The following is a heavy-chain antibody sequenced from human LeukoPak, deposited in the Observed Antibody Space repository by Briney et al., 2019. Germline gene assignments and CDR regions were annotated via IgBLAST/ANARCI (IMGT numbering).Heavy chain of an antibody. D-gene: IGHD1-26*01. V-gene: IGHV3-23*01. Sequence: GGSLRLSCAASGFTFSSYAMSWVRQAPGKGLEWVSAISGSGGSTYYADSVKGRFTISRDNSKNTLYLQMGSLRAEDMAVYYCARVGRGDAFDIWGHGTMVTVSS. J-gene: IGHJ3*02. CDR3: ARVGRGDAFDI. CDR2: ISGSGGST. CDR1: GFTFSSYA.